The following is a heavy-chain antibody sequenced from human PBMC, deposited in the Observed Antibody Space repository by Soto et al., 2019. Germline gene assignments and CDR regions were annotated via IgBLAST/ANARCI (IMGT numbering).Heavy chain of an antibody. J-gene: IGHJ6*03. V-gene: IGHV3-9*01. CDR2: ISWNSGSI. CDR1: GFTFDDYA. Sequence: EVQLVESGGGLVQPGRSLRLSCAASGFTFDDYAMHWVRQAPGKGLEWVSGISWNSGSIGYADSVKGRFTISRDNAKNSLYLQMNSLRAEDTALYYCVKDKGHYYMDVWGKGTTVTVSS. CDR3: VKDKGHYYMDV.